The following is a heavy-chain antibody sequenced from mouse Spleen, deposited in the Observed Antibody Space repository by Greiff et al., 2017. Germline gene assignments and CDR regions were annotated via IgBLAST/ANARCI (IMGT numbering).Heavy chain of an antibody. CDR1: GYTFTNYW. CDR2: IYPGGGYT. J-gene: IGHJ4*01. CDR3: ARTFYDYEGYAMDY. V-gene: IGHV1-63*01. D-gene: IGHD2-4*01. Sequence: VQVVESGAELVRPGTSVKMSCKASGYTFTNYWIGWAKQRPGHGLEWIGDIYPGGGYTNYNEKFKGKATLTADKSSSTAYMQFSSLTSEDSAIYYCARTFYDYEGYAMDYWGQGTSVTVSS.